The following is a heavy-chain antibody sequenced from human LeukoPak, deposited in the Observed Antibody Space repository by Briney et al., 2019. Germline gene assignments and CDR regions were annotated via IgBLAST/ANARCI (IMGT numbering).Heavy chain of an antibody. CDR3: ARDRSSYEYYFDY. D-gene: IGHD5-12*01. CDR2: ISYDGTNK. V-gene: IGHV3-30*03. CDR1: GFTFSSYG. J-gene: IGHJ4*02. Sequence: GGSLRLSCAASGFTFSSYGMHWVRQAPGKGLEWVAVISYDGTNKYYADSVKGRFTISRDNSKNTLYLQMSSLRAEDTAVYYCARDRSSYEYYFDYWGQGTLVTVSS.